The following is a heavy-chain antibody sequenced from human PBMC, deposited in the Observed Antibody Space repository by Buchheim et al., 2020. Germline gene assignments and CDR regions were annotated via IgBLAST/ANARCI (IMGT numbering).Heavy chain of an antibody. V-gene: IGHV3-74*01. Sequence: EVQLMESGGGLVQPGGSLRLSCAASGFTFSSYWIHWVRQAPEKGLVWVSRISSDGSTTAYADSVKGRFTISRDNARNTLFLQMNSLRDEDTAVYYCARGVSGGTYHFDYWGQGTL. D-gene: IGHD1-26*01. CDR2: ISSDGSTT. J-gene: IGHJ4*02. CDR3: ARGVSGGTYHFDY. CDR1: GFTFSSYW.